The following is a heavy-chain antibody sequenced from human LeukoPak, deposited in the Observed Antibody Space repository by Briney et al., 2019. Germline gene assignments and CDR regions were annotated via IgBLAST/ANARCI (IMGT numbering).Heavy chain of an antibody. CDR3: AKLSRLESYYYYMDV. D-gene: IGHD1-1*01. CDR1: GFTFSSYS. Sequence: PGGSLRLSCAASGFTFSSYSMNWVRQAPGKGLEWVSYISGSSGTIYYADSVKGRFTISRDNAKNSLYLQMNSLRAEDTAVYYCAKLSRLESYYYYMDVWGRGTTVTVSS. J-gene: IGHJ6*03. V-gene: IGHV3-48*01. CDR2: ISGSSGTI.